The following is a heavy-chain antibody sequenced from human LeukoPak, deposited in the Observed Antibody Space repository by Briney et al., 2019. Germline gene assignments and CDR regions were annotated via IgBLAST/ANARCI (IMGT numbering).Heavy chain of an antibody. V-gene: IGHV1-18*01. Sequence: ASVKVSCKASGYTFTTYGISWVRQAPGQGLEWMGWISAYNGNTNYAQKLQGRVTMTTDTSTSTAYMELRSLRSDDTAVYYCARESSPSHAPVWNYVSHYYYYMDVWGKGTTVTVSS. CDR1: GYTFTTYG. J-gene: IGHJ6*03. D-gene: IGHD1-7*01. CDR3: ARESSPSHAPVWNYVSHYYYYMDV. CDR2: ISAYNGNT.